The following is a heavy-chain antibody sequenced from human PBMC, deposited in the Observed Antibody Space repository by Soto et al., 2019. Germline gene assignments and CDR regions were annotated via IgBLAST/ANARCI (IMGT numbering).Heavy chain of an antibody. CDR3: ARHQYTSGLYELDY. D-gene: IGHD6-19*01. V-gene: IGHV4-59*08. J-gene: IGHJ4*02. CDR1: GGPISGYY. Sequence: SETLSLTCSVSGGPISGYYWSWIRQPPGKGLEWIGYIYYSGSTDYNPSLKSRVTISVDTSQSHFSLKLTSVTAADTAVYYCARHQYTSGLYELDYWGQGTLVTVSS. CDR2: IYYSGST.